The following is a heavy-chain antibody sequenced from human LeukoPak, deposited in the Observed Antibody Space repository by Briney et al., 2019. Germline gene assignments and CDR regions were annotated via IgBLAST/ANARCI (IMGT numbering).Heavy chain of an antibody. J-gene: IGHJ6*03. V-gene: IGHV3-9*03. CDR2: IIWNSGSI. CDR3: AKDSGLYYMDV. CDR1: GFTFDDYA. Sequence: PGGSLILFWAASGFTFDDYAMHWGRHAPGKGLELVSGIIWNSGSIGYADSVKGRFTISRDNAKNSLYLQMNSLRAEDMALYYCAKDSGLYYMDVWGKGTTVTVSS.